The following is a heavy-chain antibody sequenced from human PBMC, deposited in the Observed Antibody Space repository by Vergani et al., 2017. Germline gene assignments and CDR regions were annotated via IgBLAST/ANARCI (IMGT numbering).Heavy chain of an antibody. Sequence: EVELVQSGPEMRKPGESLKISCKGSEYSFGNYWIGWVRQMPGKGLEWMGIIYPADSDTRYSPSFQGQVTISAEKSISTAFLQWDSLKASYTALYYCSRHTTYTDSWGQGTLVTVSS. CDR2: IYPADSDT. D-gene: IGHD1-1*01. CDR3: SRHTTYTDS. CDR1: EYSFGNYW. J-gene: IGHJ4*02. V-gene: IGHV5-51*01.